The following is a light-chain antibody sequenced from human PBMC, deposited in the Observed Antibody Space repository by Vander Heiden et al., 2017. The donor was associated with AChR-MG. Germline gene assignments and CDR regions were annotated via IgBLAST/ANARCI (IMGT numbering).Light chain of an antibody. V-gene: IGKV3-15*01. CDR2: GSS. J-gene: IGKJ4*01. Sequence: EIVMTQSPATLSVSPGERATLSCRASQSIRTDLAWYQHKPGQAPRLLIYGSSTRASCIPARFSGSGSGTEFTLTISSLQSEDSAVYYCQQYDNWPPRVTFGGGTKVEIK. CDR1: QSIRTD. CDR3: QQYDNWPPRVT.